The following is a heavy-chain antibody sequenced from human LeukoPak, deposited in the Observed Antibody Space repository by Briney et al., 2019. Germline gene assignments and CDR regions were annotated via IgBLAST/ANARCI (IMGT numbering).Heavy chain of an antibody. CDR2: MNPDSGNT. CDR3: ARRLGLRWDLQAFDI. V-gene: IGHV1-8*01. J-gene: IGHJ3*02. Sequence: ASVWVSCTTSGNTFTSYDINWGRQATGQGLERMGWMNPDSGNTGYAQKFQGRVTITRNTSISTAYMELSSLKSDDTAVYYCARRLGLRWDLQAFDIWGQGTMVTVSS. D-gene: IGHD4-23*01. CDR1: GNTFTSYD.